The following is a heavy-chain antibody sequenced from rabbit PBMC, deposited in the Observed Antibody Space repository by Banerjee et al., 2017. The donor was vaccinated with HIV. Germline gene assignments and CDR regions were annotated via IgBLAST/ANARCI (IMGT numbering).Heavy chain of an antibody. CDR2: IYGGSSGRT. V-gene: IGHV1S45*01. D-gene: IGHD1-1*01. CDR1: GFSFSSTYW. J-gene: IGHJ3*01. CDR3: ARGTSSSGYYSGSLTL. Sequence: QEQLVESGGDLVKPEGSLTLTCTASGFSFSSTYWMCWVRQAPGKGLEWIACIYGGSSGRTYYASWAKGRFTVSKTSSTTVTLQMTSLTAADTATYFCARGTSSSGYYSGSLTLWGQGTLVTVS.